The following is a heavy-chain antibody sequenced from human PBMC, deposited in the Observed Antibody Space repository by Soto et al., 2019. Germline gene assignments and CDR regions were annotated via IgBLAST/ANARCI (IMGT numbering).Heavy chain of an antibody. V-gene: IGHV1-46*03. CDR2: IDPSGGST. CDR3: TRGSTVVTLDYFDS. Sequence: QVQLVQSGAEVKKPGASVKVSCKASGYTVTRHYMHWVRQAPGQGLEWMGIIDPSGGSTTYAQKFQDRVTMTRDMSTRTGYMELSSLRSDDTAMYYCTRGSTVVTLDYFDSWGQGTLVTVSS. J-gene: IGHJ4*02. CDR1: GYTVTRHY. D-gene: IGHD2-21*02.